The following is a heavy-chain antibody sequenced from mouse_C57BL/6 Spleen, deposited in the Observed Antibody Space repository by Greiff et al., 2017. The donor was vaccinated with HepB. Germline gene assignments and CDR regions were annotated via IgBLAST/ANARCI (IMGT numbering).Heavy chain of an antibody. CDR1: GYTFTSYW. CDR2: IDPSDSYT. CDR3: ARNYGDWYFDV. Sequence: VQLQQPGAELVMPGASVKLSCKASGYTFTSYWMHWVKQRPGQGLEWIGEIDPSDSYTNYNQKFKGKSTVTVDKSSSTAYMQLSSLTSEDSAVYYCARNYGDWYFDVWGTGTTVTVSS. V-gene: IGHV1-69*01. D-gene: IGHD1-1*01. J-gene: IGHJ1*03.